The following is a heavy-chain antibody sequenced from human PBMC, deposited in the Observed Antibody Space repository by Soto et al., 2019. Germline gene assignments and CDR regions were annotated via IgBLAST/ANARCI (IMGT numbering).Heavy chain of an antibody. CDR1: GYTFTSYY. J-gene: IGHJ4*02. D-gene: IGHD6-13*01. CDR2: INPSGGST. V-gene: IGHV1-46*01. Sequence: ASVKVSCKASGYTFTSYYMHWVRQAPGQGLEWMGIINPSGGSTSYAQKFQGRVTMTADESTSTAYMELSSLRSEDTAVYYCARFRGSSWYEYYFDYWGQGTLVTVSS. CDR3: ARFRGSSWYEYYFDY.